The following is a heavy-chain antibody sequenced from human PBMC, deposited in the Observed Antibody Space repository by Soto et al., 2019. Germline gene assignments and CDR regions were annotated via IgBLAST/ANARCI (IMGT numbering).Heavy chain of an antibody. CDR3: LRGMDL. CDR1: GFTVSSDY. V-gene: IGHV3-53*02. Sequence: EVQLVETGGGLIQPGGSLRLSCAASGFTVSSDYMSWVRQAPGKGLEWVSDIYSGGSTNYADSVKGRYTISRDNSKNTLYLQMNSLRAEDTAVYYCLRGMDLWGQGTTVNVSS. J-gene: IGHJ6*02. CDR2: IYSGGST.